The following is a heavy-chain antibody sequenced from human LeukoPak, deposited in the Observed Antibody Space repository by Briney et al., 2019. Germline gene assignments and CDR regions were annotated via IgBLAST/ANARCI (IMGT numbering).Heavy chain of an antibody. V-gene: IGHV3-48*04. D-gene: IGHD2-2*02. CDR3: ARDSPCSTTSCYRGDFDY. J-gene: IGHJ4*02. CDR2: ISTSSNTI. CDR1: RFTFSSYS. Sequence: GGSLRLSCAASRFTFSSYSMNWVRQAPGKGLEWVSYISTSSNTIFYADSVKGRFTISRDNAKNSLYLQMNSLRVEDTAVYYCARDSPCSTTSCYRGDFDYWGQGTLVTVSS.